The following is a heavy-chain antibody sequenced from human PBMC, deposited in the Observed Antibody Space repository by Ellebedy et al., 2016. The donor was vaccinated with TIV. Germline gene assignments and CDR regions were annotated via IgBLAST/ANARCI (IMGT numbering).Heavy chain of an antibody. Sequence: SETLSLTCTVSGGSISSGDYYWSWIRQPPGKGLECIGYIYYSGSTYYNPSLKSRVIISVDTSKNQFSLRLSSVTAADTAVYYCARGSHYMIVVVFTSDAFDIWGQGTTVTVSS. CDR3: ARGSHYMIVVVFTSDAFDI. D-gene: IGHD3-22*01. J-gene: IGHJ3*02. CDR1: GGSISSGDYY. CDR2: IYYSGST. V-gene: IGHV4-30-4*01.